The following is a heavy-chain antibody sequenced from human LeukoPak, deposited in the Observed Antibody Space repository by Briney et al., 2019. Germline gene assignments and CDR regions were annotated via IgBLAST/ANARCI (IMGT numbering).Heavy chain of an antibody. J-gene: IGHJ4*02. CDR1: GLTFRSYA. Sequence: GGSLRLSCAASGLTFRSYAMTWVRQAPGKGLEWVSYISSSGSTIYYADSVKGRFTISRDNAKNSLYLQMNSLRAEDTAVYYCAREEHRGMAPSYYFDYWGQGTLVTVSS. D-gene: IGHD6-13*01. CDR2: ISSSGSTI. V-gene: IGHV3-48*04. CDR3: AREEHRGMAPSYYFDY.